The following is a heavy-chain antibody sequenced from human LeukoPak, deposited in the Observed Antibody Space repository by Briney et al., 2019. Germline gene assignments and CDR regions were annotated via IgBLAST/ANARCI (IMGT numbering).Heavy chain of an antibody. J-gene: IGHJ3*02. D-gene: IGHD2-2*01. CDR3: ARSVPAAMSAFDI. Sequence: GGXLRLSCSASGFIFSSYTMQWVRHAPGKGLEYVSAISSNGDTTYYATSVKGRFTISRDNSKDTLYLQVGSLRAEDTAVYYCARSVPAAMSAFDIWGQGTMVTVSS. CDR2: ISSNGDTT. CDR1: GFIFSSYT. V-gene: IGHV3-64*01.